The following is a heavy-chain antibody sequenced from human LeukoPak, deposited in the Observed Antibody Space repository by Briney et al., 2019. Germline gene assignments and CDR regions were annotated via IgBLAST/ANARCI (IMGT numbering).Heavy chain of an antibody. J-gene: IGHJ6*03. D-gene: IGHD2-2*01. V-gene: IGHV3-48*04. CDR1: GFIFSSYS. CDR3: ARVQANFHTVVVVPAASRTYYYYMDV. Sequence: GGSLRLSCAASGFIFSSYSMNWVRQAPGKGLEWVSYISSSSGIIYYADSVKGRFTISRDNAKNSLYLQMNSLRAEDTAVYYCARVQANFHTVVVVPAASRTYYYYMDVWGKGTTVTVSS. CDR2: ISSSSGII.